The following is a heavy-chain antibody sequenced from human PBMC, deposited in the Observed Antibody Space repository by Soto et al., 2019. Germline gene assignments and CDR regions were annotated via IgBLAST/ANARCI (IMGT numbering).Heavy chain of an antibody. J-gene: IGHJ6*02. D-gene: IGHD3-10*01. CDR2: IIPIFGTA. CDR3: ALHYGSGNNYYYYGMDV. V-gene: IGHV1-69*13. CDR1: GGTFSSYA. Sequence: SVKVSCKASGGTFSSYAISWVRQAPGQGPEWMGGIIPIFGTADYAQKFQGRVTITADESTSTAYMELSSLRSEDTAVYYCALHYGSGNNYYYYGMDVWGQGTTVTVSS.